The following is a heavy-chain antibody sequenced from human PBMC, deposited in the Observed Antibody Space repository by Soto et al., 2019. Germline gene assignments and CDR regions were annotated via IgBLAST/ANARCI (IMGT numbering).Heavy chain of an antibody. CDR2: MSYDGSDT. D-gene: IGHD3-10*02. Sequence: GGSLRLSCVGSGFIFSNNGMHWVRQTPGKGLEWVAFMSYDGSDTFYADSVKGRFTIYRENSKNTLFLHMSNLRAEDTAMYYCTVVRVADSALDHWGQGTLVTVSS. CDR1: GFIFSNNG. V-gene: IGHV3-30*02. CDR3: TVVRVADSALDH. J-gene: IGHJ4*02.